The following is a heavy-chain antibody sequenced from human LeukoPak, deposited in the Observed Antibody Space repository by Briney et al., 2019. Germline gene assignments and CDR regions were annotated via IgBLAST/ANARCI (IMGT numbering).Heavy chain of an antibody. D-gene: IGHD3-22*01. CDR1: GFTFSTHW. CDR2: IDPDGSST. CDR3: ASQKANFYDSSGDV. Sequence: GGSLRLSCAASGFTFSTHWMVWVRRAPGKGLLWVSRIDPDGSSTTYADSVTGRFINSRDNARNTLFLQMNSLRAEDTALYYCASQKANFYDSSGDVWGQGTTVTVSS. J-gene: IGHJ6*02. V-gene: IGHV3-74*03.